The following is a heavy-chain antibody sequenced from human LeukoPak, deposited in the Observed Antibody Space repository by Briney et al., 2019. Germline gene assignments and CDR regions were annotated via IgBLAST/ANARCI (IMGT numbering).Heavy chain of an antibody. Sequence: SVKVSCKASGGTFSSYAISWVRQAPGQGLEWMGGIIPIFGTANYAQKFQGRVTITADESTSTAYMELSSLRSEDTAVYYCARSTRIVGATTSFDYWGQGTLVTVSS. CDR2: IIPIFGTA. V-gene: IGHV1-69*13. J-gene: IGHJ4*02. D-gene: IGHD1-26*01. CDR1: GGTFSSYA. CDR3: ARSTRIVGATTSFDY.